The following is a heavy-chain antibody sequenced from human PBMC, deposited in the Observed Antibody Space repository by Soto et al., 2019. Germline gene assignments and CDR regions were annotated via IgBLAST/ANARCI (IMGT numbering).Heavy chain of an antibody. CDR3: TRRDPTGSGDV. Sequence: EVQLVESGGGLVQPGGSLKLSCAASGFIFSDSTIHWVRQASGKGLDWVGRIRSRAHGYATEYAASVKGRFTISRDNSKNTAYLQMNSLKTEDTAVYYCTRRDPTGSGDVWGQGTKVIV. V-gene: IGHV3-73*02. CDR1: GFIFSDST. D-gene: IGHD3-10*01. CDR2: IRSRAHGYAT. J-gene: IGHJ6*02.